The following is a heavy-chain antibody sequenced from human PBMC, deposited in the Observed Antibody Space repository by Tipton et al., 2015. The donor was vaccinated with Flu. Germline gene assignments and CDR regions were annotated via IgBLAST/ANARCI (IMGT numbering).Heavy chain of an antibody. CDR1: GGSTTSSGYH. J-gene: IGHJ4*02. D-gene: IGHD6-13*01. CDR2: VYFTGDT. Sequence: TLSLTCTVSGGSTTSSGYHWAWIRQPPGKGLEWIGSVYFTGDTFYNPSLKSRVTISADTSKNQFSLKLSSVTAADTAVYYCARGIYISSSWYVGRGDPNKNDYWGQGTLVTVSS. CDR3: ARGIYISSSWYVGRGDPNKNDY. V-gene: IGHV4-39*07.